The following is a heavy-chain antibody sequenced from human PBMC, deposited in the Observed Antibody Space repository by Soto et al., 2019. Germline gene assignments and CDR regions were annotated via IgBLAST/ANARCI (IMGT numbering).Heavy chain of an antibody. CDR3: ARGDRHRSGDIEY. D-gene: IGHD5-12*01. V-gene: IGHV4-61*08. CDR1: GAGGSVRSGDYY. J-gene: IGHJ4*02. CDR2: IYSVANT. Sequence: PETLSLTCTVSGAGGSVRSGDYYWNWVRQPPGRGLGWIAHIYSVANTNYNPSITRRVTMSLDKSKHQVYWRLSSVTPEDPSVYYCARGDRHRSGDIEYWAQGTQVTVSS.